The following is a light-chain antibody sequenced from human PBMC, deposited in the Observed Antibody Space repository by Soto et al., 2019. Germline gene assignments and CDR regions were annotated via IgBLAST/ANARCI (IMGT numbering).Light chain of an antibody. CDR3: SSYTSSSTQV. J-gene: IGLJ2*01. CDR2: DVS. Sequence: QSVLTQPASVSGSPGQSITISCTGTSSDVGGYNYVSWYQQHPGTAPKLMIYDVSNRPSGVSNRFSGSKSGNTASLTISGLQAEDEADDYCSSYTSSSTQVFGGGTKLTVL. CDR1: SSDVGGYNY. V-gene: IGLV2-14*01.